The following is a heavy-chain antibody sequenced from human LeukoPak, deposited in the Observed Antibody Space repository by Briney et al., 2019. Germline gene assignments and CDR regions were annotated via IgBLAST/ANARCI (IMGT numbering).Heavy chain of an antibody. V-gene: IGHV3-21*01. Sequence: PGGSLRLSCAASGFTFSSYSMNLVRQAPGKGLEWVSSISSSSSYIYYADSVKGRFTISRDNAKNSLYLQMNSLRAEDTAVYYCARDGSSWYDAFDIWGQGTMVTVSS. CDR2: ISSSSSYI. CDR3: ARDGSSWYDAFDI. CDR1: GFTFSSYS. J-gene: IGHJ3*02. D-gene: IGHD6-13*01.